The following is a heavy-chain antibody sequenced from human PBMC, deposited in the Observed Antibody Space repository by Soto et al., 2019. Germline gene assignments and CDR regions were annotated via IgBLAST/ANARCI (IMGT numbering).Heavy chain of an antibody. V-gene: IGHV3-53*01. J-gene: IGHJ2*01. CDR1: GFTVTNKY. CDR2: IYSGGST. D-gene: IGHD4-17*01. CDR3: ARVDYGDYGWYFDL. Sequence: EVQLVESGGGLIQPGGSLRLSCAASGFTVTNKYMTWVRQAPGKGLEWVSVIYSGGSTSYADSVKGRFTISRENSKNILYLQMHSLRAEDTAVYYCARVDYGDYGWYFDLWGRGTLVTVSS.